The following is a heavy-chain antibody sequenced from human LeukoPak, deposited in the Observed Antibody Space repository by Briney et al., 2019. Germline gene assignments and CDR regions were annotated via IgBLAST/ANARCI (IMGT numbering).Heavy chain of an antibody. J-gene: IGHJ4*02. V-gene: IGHV3-23*01. Sequence: GGSLRLSCAASGFPFSSYSMSWVRQAPGKGLEWVSTIDTTTGRSYYADSVKGRFIISRGNSQNTLYLQVNSLRADDTAVYYCAKVNYYEPYFWGQGTLVTVSS. CDR3: AKVNYYEPYF. CDR1: GFPFSSYS. CDR2: IDTTTGRS. D-gene: IGHD3-22*01.